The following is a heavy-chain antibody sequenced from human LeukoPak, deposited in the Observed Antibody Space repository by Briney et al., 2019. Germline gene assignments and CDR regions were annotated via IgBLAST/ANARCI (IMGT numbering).Heavy chain of an antibody. CDR3: AGQRANFGEWAFDY. Sequence: SETLSLTCTVSGGSISINNYYWGWIRQPPGKGLEWTGSINHGGHTYYNPSLKSRVTISVDTSKNQFSLKLSSVTAADTALYYCAGQRANFGEWAFDYWGQGTLVTVSS. J-gene: IGHJ4*02. CDR1: GGSISINNYY. V-gene: IGHV4-39*01. CDR2: INHGGHT. D-gene: IGHD3-10*01.